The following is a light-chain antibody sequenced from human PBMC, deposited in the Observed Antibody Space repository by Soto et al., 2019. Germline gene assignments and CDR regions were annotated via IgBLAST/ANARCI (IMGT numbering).Light chain of an antibody. CDR3: QQYDNWPPYT. V-gene: IGKV3-15*01. J-gene: IGKJ2*01. CDR2: DAS. Sequence: EIVMTQSPATLSVSPGERATLSCRASQSVNRNLVWYQRKPGQAPRLLIYDASTRATGIPARFGGSGSGTEFTLTISSLQSEDFAVYYCQQYDNWPPYTFGQGTKLEIK. CDR1: QSVNRN.